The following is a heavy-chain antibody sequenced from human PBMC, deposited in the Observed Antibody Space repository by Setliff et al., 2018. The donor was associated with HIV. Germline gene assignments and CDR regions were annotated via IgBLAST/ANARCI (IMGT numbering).Heavy chain of an antibody. D-gene: IGHD3-10*01. Sequence: PSETLSLTCTVSGDSISTDYWTWIRQPPGKGLEWIGYIYNSASTYYNPSLKNRVTISVDTSKNQFSLKTSSVTATDTAVYYCLGYHSGTWALDYWSQGTLVTVSS. CDR3: LGYHSGTWALDY. CDR1: GDSISTDY. CDR2: IYNSAST. J-gene: IGHJ4*02. V-gene: IGHV4-4*08.